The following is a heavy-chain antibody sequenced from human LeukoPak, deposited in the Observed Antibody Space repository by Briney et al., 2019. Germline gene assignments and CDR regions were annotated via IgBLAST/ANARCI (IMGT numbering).Heavy chain of an antibody. D-gene: IGHD6-19*01. Sequence: SLRLSCDASGFNFDDSAMHWVRQPPGKGLEWVSGITSTGADKRYADAVKDRFTISRDNAKNSLYLQMDNLRPDDTAFYFCVKDMAVAVAGPLHPYYLDYWGKGALVTVSS. CDR3: VKDMAVAVAGPLHPYYLDY. CDR2: ITSTGADK. J-gene: IGHJ4*02. CDR1: GFNFDDSA. V-gene: IGHV3-9*01.